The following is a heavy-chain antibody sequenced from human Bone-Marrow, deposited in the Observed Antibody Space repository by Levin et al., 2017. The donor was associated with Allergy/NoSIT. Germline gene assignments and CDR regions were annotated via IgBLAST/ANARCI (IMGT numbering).Heavy chain of an antibody. V-gene: IGHV3-11*01. CDR1: GFIFGDFQ. CDR2: INSGSTNI. Sequence: GESLKISCAASGFIFGDFQMSWIRQAPGKGLECISYINSGSTNIYYAESVKGRFTISRHNADNSLYLQMNSLRAEDTAVYYCARDSANFDLWGRGTLVTVSS. CDR3: ARDSANFDL. J-gene: IGHJ2*01.